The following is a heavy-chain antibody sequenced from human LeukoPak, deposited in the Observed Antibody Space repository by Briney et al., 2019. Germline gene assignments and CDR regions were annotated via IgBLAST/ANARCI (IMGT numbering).Heavy chain of an antibody. J-gene: IGHJ5*02. CDR1: GYTFTDYA. D-gene: IGHD2-15*01. Sequence: GASVKVSCKASGYTFTDYAMHWVRQAPGHRLEWMGWINTGNGNTRYSEKFQGRVTITMDTSASTAYMELSSLRSEDTAVYYCARDRVVGLAPFDPWGQGTLVTVSS. CDR3: ARDRVVGLAPFDP. CDR2: INTGNGNT. V-gene: IGHV1-3*04.